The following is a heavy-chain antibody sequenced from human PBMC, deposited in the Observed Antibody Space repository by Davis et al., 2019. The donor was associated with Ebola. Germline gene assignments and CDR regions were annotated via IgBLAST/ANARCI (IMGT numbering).Heavy chain of an antibody. V-gene: IGHV1-46*01. J-gene: IGHJ4*02. CDR1: GYTFTSYY. CDR3: ARTGRGWECSDY. CDR2: INPSGGST. Sequence: ASVQVSCKASGYTFTSYYMHRVRQPPGQGLQWMGIINPSGGSTTYAQKFQGRVTMTRDTYTSTVYMELSSLRSEDTAVYYCARTGRGWECSDYWGQGTLVTVSS. D-gene: IGHD1-26*01.